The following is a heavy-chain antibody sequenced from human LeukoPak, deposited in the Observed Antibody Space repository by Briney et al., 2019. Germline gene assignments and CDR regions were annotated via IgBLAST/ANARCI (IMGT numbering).Heavy chain of an antibody. CDR2: ISAYNGNT. Sequence: ASVKVSCKASGYTFTSYGISWVRQAPGQGLEWMGWISAYNGNTNYAQKLQGGVTMTTDTSTSTAYMELRSLRSDDTAVYYCARVPSYSPIVVVINDYYGMDVWGQGTTVTVSS. J-gene: IGHJ6*02. CDR1: GYTFTSYG. CDR3: ARVPSYSPIVVVINDYYGMDV. D-gene: IGHD3-22*01. V-gene: IGHV1-18*01.